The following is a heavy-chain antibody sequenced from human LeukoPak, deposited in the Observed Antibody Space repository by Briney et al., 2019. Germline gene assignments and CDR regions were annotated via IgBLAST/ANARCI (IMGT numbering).Heavy chain of an antibody. CDR3: ARDGYHYDSSGYTTPFDY. CDR2: ISSSSSTI. Sequence: GGSLRLSCAASGFTFSSYSMNWVRQAPGKGLEWVSYISSSSSTIYYADSVKGRFTISRDNAKNSLYLQMNSLRAEDTAVYYCARDGYHYDSSGYTTPFDYWGQGTLVTVSS. D-gene: IGHD3-22*01. V-gene: IGHV3-48*01. J-gene: IGHJ4*02. CDR1: GFTFSSYS.